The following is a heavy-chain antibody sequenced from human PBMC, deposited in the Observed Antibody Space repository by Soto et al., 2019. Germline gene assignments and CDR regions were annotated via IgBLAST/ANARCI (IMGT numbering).Heavy chain of an antibody. D-gene: IGHD2-2*01. CDR3: ARGGDRLPGRRYYYYGMDV. Sequence: QVQLVESGGGVVQPGRSLRLSCAASGFTFSSYAMHWVRQAPGKGLEWVAVISYDGSNKYYADSVKGRFTISRDNSKNTLYLQMNSLRAEDTAVYYCARGGDRLPGRRYYYYGMDVWGQGTTVTVSS. J-gene: IGHJ6*02. CDR2: ISYDGSNK. CDR1: GFTFSSYA. V-gene: IGHV3-30-3*01.